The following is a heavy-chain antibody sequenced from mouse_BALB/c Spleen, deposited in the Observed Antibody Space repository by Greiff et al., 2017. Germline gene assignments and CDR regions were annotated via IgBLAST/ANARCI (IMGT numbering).Heavy chain of an antibody. Sequence: EVQLVESGGGLVQPGGSMKLSCVASGFTFSNYWMNWVRQSPEKGLEWVAEIRLKSNNYATHYAESVKGRFTISRDDSKSSVYLQMNNLRAEDTGIYYCTTMITTDFDYWGQGTTLTVSS. CDR2: IRLKSNNYAT. J-gene: IGHJ2*01. V-gene: IGHV6-6*02. D-gene: IGHD2-4*01. CDR3: TTMITTDFDY. CDR1: GFTFSNYW.